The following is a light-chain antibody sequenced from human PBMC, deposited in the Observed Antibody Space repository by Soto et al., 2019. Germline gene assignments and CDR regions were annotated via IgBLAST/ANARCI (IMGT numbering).Light chain of an antibody. J-gene: IGLJ2*01. Sequence: QSVLTQPDSVSGSPGQTITISSTGISSDIGGYNYVSWYQQLPGKAPKLMIYDVSNRRSGVSNRFSGSKSGNTASLTISGLQAEHEADYYCYSYTSSSTVLFGGGTKLTVL. CDR1: SSDIGGYNY. CDR2: DVS. CDR3: YSYTSSSTVL. V-gene: IGLV2-14*03.